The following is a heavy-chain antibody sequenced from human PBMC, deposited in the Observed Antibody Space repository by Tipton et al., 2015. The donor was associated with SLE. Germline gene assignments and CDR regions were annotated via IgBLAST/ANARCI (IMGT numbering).Heavy chain of an antibody. CDR2: IYYSGST. V-gene: IGHV4-39*07. CDR1: GGSISSSTYY. CDR3: ARHPSPYDFWSGCHFDY. J-gene: IGHJ4*02. Sequence: TLSLTCTVSGGSISSSTYYRGWIRQPPGKGLEWIGSIYYSGSTYYNPSLMSRVTISVDTSKNQFSLKLSSVTAADTAVYYCARHPSPYDFWSGCHFDYWGQGTLVIVSS. D-gene: IGHD3-3*01.